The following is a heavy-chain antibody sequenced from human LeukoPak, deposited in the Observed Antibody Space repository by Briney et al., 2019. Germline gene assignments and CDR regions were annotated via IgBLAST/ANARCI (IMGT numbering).Heavy chain of an antibody. CDR1: GYSFTSYW. D-gene: IGHD2-15*01. Sequence: GESLKISCKGSGYSFTSYWIGWVRQMPGKGLEWMGIIYPGDSDTRYSPSFQGQVTISADESISTAYLQWSSLKASDTAMYYCARRDGYCSGGSCYLFDYWGQGTLVTVSS. V-gene: IGHV5-51*01. CDR3: ARRDGYCSGGSCYLFDY. J-gene: IGHJ4*02. CDR2: IYPGDSDT.